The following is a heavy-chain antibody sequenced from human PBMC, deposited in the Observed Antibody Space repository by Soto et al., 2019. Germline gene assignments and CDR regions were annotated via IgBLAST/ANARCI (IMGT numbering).Heavy chain of an antibody. Sequence: ASVKVSCKVSGYTLTELSMHWVRQAPGKGLEWMGGFDPEDGETIYAQKFQGRVTMTEDTSTDTAYMELSSLRSEDTAVYYCATPMTTVTTSLFGYYYYDGMDVWGQGTTVTVSS. CDR3: ATPMTTVTTSLFGYYYYDGMDV. J-gene: IGHJ6*02. CDR2: FDPEDGET. D-gene: IGHD4-17*01. CDR1: GYTLTELS. V-gene: IGHV1-24*01.